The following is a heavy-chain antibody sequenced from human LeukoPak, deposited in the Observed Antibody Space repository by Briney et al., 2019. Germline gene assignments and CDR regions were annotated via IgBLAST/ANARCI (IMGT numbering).Heavy chain of an antibody. CDR1: GSTFSSYA. J-gene: IGHJ4*02. Sequence: GGSLRLSCAASGSTFSSYAMSWVRQAPGKGLEWVSAISGSGGSTYYADSVKGRFTISRDNSKNTLYLQMNSLRAEDTAVYYCAKDVYSSSWYYFDYWGQGTLVTVSS. D-gene: IGHD6-13*01. CDR2: ISGSGGST. V-gene: IGHV3-23*01. CDR3: AKDVYSSSWYYFDY.